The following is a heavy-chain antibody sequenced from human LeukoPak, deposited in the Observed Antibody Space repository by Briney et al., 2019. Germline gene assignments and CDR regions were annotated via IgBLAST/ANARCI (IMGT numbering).Heavy chain of an antibody. D-gene: IGHD6-13*01. V-gene: IGHV4-59*08. CDR1: GGSISSYY. J-gene: IGHJ6*03. CDR3: ARRGISQGYYMDV. CDR2: IYYSGST. Sequence: SETLSLTCTVSGGSISSYYWSWIRQPPGKGLEWIGYIYYSGSTNYNPSLKSRVTISVDTSKNQFSLKLSSVTAADTAVYYCARRGISQGYYMDVWGKGTTVTIS.